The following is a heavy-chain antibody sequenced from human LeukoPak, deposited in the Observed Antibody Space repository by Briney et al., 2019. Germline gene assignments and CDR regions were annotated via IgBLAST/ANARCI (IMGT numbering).Heavy chain of an antibody. CDR3: ARDSGTTGEVKFDP. V-gene: IGHV4-4*07. D-gene: IGHD3-10*01. Sequence: SETLSLTCTVSGGSISSYYLSWIRQPAGKGLEWIGRIYSSGTNYNPSLKSRVTMSADTSRNQVSLTLSSVTVADTAVYYCARDSGTTGEVKFDPWGQGTLVTVSS. CDR2: IYSSGT. J-gene: IGHJ5*02. CDR1: GGSISSYY.